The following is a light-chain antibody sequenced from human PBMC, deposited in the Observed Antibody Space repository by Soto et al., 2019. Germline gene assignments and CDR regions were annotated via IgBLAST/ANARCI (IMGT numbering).Light chain of an antibody. J-gene: IGLJ1*01. CDR2: EVS. CDR1: SSDVGGYNY. V-gene: IGLV2-8*01. CDR3: SSYEGSNIYV. Sequence: QSVLAQPPSASGSPGQSVTISCTGTSSDVGGYNYVSWYQHHPGKAPKLMIYEVSKRPSGVPDRFSGSKSGSAASLTVSGLQAEDEADYYCSSYEGSNIYVFGTGTNVTVL.